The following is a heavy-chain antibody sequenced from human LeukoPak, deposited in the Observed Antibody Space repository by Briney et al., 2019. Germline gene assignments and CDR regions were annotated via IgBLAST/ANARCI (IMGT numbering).Heavy chain of an antibody. V-gene: IGHV3-7*03. J-gene: IGHJ4*02. Sequence: PGGSLRLSCAASGFTFSSYWMSWVRQAPGKGLEWVANIKQDGSEKYYVDSVKGRFTISRDNAKNSLYLQMNSLRGEDTALYYCAKGYSSSWYYFDYWGQGTLVTVSS. CDR2: IKQDGSEK. CDR3: AKGYSSSWYYFDY. D-gene: IGHD6-13*01. CDR1: GFTFSSYW.